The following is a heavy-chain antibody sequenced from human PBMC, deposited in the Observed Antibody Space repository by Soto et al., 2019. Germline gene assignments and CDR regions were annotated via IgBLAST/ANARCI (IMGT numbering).Heavy chain of an antibody. J-gene: IGHJ4*02. CDR2: VYYTGTT. D-gene: IGHD6-13*01. Sequence: SETLTLTCTVSGGTIRSYFYIWVRPPPGKGLEWIGSVYYTGTTDYNPSLKSRVTISVDTSKTQFSLNLRSVTAADTAVYYCARDLAAVPRAFDYWGRGTLVTVSS. CDR1: GGTIRSYF. V-gene: IGHV4-59*01. CDR3: ARDLAAVPRAFDY.